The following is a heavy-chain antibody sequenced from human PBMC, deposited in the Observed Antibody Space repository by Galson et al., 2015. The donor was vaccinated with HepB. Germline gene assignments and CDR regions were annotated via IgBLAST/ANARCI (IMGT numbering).Heavy chain of an antibody. CDR3: ARDWRFSDSSGWYDY. CDR1: GRTFSSYT. V-gene: IGHV1-69*04. CDR2: IIPILGIA. J-gene: IGHJ4*02. D-gene: IGHD6-19*01. Sequence: SAKASCKASGRTFSSYTISWVRQAPGQGLEWMGRIIPILGIANYAQKFQGRVTITADKSTSTAYMELSSLRSEDTAVYYCARDWRFSDSSGWYDYWGQGTLVTVSS.